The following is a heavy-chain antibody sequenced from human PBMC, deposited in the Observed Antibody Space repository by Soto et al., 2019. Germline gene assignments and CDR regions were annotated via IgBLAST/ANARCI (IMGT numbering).Heavy chain of an antibody. D-gene: IGHD2-21*02. CDR2: IYYSGST. Sequence: SETLSLTCTVSGGSISSYYWSWIRQPPGKGLEWIGYIYYSGSTNYNPSLKSRVTISVDTSKNQFSLKLSSVTAADTAVYYCARRGDVDAFDIWGQGTMVTVSS. J-gene: IGHJ3*02. CDR3: ARRGDVDAFDI. CDR1: GGSISSYY. V-gene: IGHV4-59*08.